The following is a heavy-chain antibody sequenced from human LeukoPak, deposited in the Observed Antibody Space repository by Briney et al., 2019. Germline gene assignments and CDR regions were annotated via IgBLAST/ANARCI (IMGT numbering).Heavy chain of an antibody. J-gene: IGHJ4*02. V-gene: IGHV3-7*01. CDR2: IKVDGSER. Sequence: GGSLRLSCAASDFSFRSYWMSWVRQSPGRGLEWVANIKVDGSERYYVDSVKGRFTISRDNAKNLLFLQMNSLRAEDTAVYYCATSGYSSGWSYFDYWGQGTLVTVSS. D-gene: IGHD6-19*01. CDR1: DFSFRSYW. CDR3: ATSGYSSGWSYFDY.